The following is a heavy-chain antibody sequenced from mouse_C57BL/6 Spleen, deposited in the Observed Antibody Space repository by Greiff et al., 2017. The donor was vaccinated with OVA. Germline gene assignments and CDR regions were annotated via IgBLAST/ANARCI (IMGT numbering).Heavy chain of an antibody. CDR3: ARSYEYDDAIDY. V-gene: IGHV1-59*01. CDR1: GYTFTSYW. D-gene: IGHD1-1*01. Sequence: QVQLQQPGAELVRPGTSVKLSCKASGYTFTSYWMHWVKQRPGQGLEWIGVIDPSDSYTNYTQKLTGQATLTVDNSSSTAYRQLSSLTAEDSAVYYCARSYEYDDAIDYWGQGTSVTVSA. J-gene: IGHJ4*01. CDR2: IDPSDSYT.